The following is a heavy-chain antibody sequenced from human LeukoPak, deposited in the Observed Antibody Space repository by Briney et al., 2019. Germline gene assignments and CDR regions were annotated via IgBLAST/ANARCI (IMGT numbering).Heavy chain of an antibody. D-gene: IGHD1-26*01. V-gene: IGHV3-21*01. CDR1: GFTFCNNS. J-gene: IGHJ4*02. Sequence: GGSLRLSCAASGFTFCNNSMNWVRQAPGKGREWVSSISSSSSYIYYADSVKGRFTITRDNAKHSLYLQMNSLRAEDKAVYYCARDLSYPWLDYWGQGTLVTVSS. CDR3: ARDLSYPWLDY. CDR2: ISSSSSYI.